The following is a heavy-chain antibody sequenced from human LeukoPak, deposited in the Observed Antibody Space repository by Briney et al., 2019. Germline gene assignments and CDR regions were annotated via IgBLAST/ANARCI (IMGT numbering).Heavy chain of an antibody. V-gene: IGHV3-23*01. D-gene: IGHD3-22*01. J-gene: IGHJ4*02. Sequence: GGSLRLSCAASGFTFSSYAVSWVRQAPGKGLEWVSAISGSGGSTYYADSVKGRFTISRDNSKNTLYLQMNSLRAEDTAVYYCAKTYYYDSSGYYYGLWYFDYWGQGTLVTVSS. CDR1: GFTFSSYA. CDR2: ISGSGGST. CDR3: AKTYYYDSSGYYYGLWYFDY.